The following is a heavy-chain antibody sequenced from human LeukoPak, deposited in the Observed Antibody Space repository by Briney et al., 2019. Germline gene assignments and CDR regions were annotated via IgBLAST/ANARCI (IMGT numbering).Heavy chain of an antibody. CDR2: IYSGGST. D-gene: IGHD3-22*01. Sequence: GGSLRLSCAASGFSFSSYSMSWVRQAPGKGLEWVSVIYSGGSTYYADSVKGRFTISRDNSKNTLYLQMNSLRAEDTAVYYCARTYYYDSSGTFDYWGQGTLVTVSS. CDR3: ARTYYYDSSGTFDY. V-gene: IGHV3-53*01. J-gene: IGHJ4*02. CDR1: GFSFSSYS.